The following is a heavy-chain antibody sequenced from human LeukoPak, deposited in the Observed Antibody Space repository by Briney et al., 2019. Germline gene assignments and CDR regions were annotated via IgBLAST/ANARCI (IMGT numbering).Heavy chain of an antibody. CDR2: IYFDDSET. D-gene: IGHD1-14*01. J-gene: IGHJ6*02. CDR3: ATSASEPYYFYYGLHV. Sequence: GESLKISCRISEYIFSSYWVVWVRQMPGKGLEWMGVIYFDDSETKYSPSFYGLVTISADKSIDTACLQWSSLKASDTATYYCATSASEPYYFYYGLHVWGLGTTVSV. CDR1: EYIFSSYW. V-gene: IGHV5-51*01.